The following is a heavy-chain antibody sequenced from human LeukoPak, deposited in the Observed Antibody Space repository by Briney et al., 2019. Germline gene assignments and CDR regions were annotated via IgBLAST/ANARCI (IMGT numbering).Heavy chain of an antibody. CDR1: GFTFSSYA. Sequence: GRSLRLSCAASGFTFSSYAMHWVRQAPGKGLEWVAVISYDGSNKYYADSVKGRFTISRDNSKNTLYLLMNSLRAEDTAVYYCASSWHDDAFDIWGQGTMVTVSS. CDR2: ISYDGSNK. CDR3: ASSWHDDAFDI. V-gene: IGHV3-30-3*01. J-gene: IGHJ3*02.